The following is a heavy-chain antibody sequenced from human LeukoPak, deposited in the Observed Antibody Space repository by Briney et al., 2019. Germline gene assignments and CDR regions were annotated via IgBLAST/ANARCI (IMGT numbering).Heavy chain of an antibody. J-gene: IGHJ4*02. V-gene: IGHV3-23*01. Sequence: GGTLRLSCAASGFTFSSYGMNWVRQAPGKGLEWVSGISDSGGSTYYADSVKGRFTISRDNSKNTLYLQMNCLRAEDTAVYYCAKSGYYPYWGQGTLVTVSS. D-gene: IGHD3-22*01. CDR1: GFTFSSYG. CDR2: ISDSGGST. CDR3: AKSGYYPY.